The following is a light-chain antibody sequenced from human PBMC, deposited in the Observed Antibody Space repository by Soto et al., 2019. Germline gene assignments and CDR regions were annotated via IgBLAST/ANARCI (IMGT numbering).Light chain of an antibody. Sequence: QPVLTQPRSVSGSPGQSVTISCTGTSSDVGAYNYVSWYQQHPGKAPKVMISDVSERPSGVPDRFSGSKSGHTASLTISGLQAEDEADYYCCSYAGTYTDWIFGGGTKLTVL. CDR2: DVS. J-gene: IGLJ3*02. CDR3: CSYAGTYTDWI. V-gene: IGLV2-11*01. CDR1: SSDVGAYNY.